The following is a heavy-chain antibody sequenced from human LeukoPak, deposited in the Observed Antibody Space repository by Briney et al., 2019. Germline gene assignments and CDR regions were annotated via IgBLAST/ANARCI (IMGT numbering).Heavy chain of an antibody. D-gene: IGHD6-19*01. Sequence: SETLSLTRTVSGGSISSSNYYWGWIRQPPGRGLEWIGSIYYSGSTYYNPSLKSRVTISVDTSKNQFSLKLSSVTAADTAVYYCARVASSGWHNWFDPWGQGTLVTVSS. CDR1: GGSISSSNYY. V-gene: IGHV4-39*07. CDR2: IYYSGST. CDR3: ARVASSGWHNWFDP. J-gene: IGHJ5*02.